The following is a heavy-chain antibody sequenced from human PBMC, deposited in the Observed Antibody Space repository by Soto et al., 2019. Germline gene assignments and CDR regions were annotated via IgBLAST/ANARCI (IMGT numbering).Heavy chain of an antibody. CDR3: ARGVVVVPAASVRYYYYYMDV. V-gene: IGHV1-18*01. CDR1: GYTFTSYG. CDR2: ISIYNGNT. J-gene: IGHJ6*03. D-gene: IGHD2-2*01. Sequence: GASVKVSCKASGYTFTSYGISWVRQAPGQRLEWMGWISIYNGNTKYSQKFQGRVTITRDTSASTAYMELSSLRSEDTAVYYCARGVVVVPAASVRYYYYYMDVWGKGTTVTVSS.